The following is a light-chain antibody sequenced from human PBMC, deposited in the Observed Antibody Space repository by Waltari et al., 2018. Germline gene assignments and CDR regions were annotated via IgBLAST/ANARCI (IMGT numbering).Light chain of an antibody. CDR2: VST. Sequence: QSVLTQPPSVSGAPGQRVTLPCPGTGSNIGPGYDVHWYQQLPRATPKLLIYVSTSRPLGVPARFFGSTSGTSASLAITGLQAEDEADYYCQSYDTSLSVVFGGGTKLTVL. V-gene: IGLV1-40*01. J-gene: IGLJ3*02. CDR3: QSYDTSLSVV. CDR1: GSNIGPGYD.